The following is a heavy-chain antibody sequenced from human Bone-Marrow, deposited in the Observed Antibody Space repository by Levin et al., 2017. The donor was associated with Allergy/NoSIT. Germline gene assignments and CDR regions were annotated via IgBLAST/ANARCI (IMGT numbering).Heavy chain of an antibody. J-gene: IGHJ5*02. CDR2: ISWNSGSI. V-gene: IGHV3-9*01. CDR3: ARSGASLNWFDP. CDR1: GFTFDDYA. D-gene: IGHD3-10*01. Sequence: PGGSLRLSCAASGFTFDDYAMHWVRQAPGKGLEWVSGISWNSGSIGYADSVKGRFTISRDNAKNSLYLQMNSLRAEDTALYYCARSGASLNWFDPWGQGTLVTVSS.